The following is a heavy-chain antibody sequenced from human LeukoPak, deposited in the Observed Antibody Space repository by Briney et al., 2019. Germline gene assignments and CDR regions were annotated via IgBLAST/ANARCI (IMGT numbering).Heavy chain of an antibody. J-gene: IGHJ5*02. CDR2: IYYSGST. V-gene: IGHV4-59*08. CDR1: GGSISSYY. CDR3: ARLTPVGATLGDWFDP. D-gene: IGHD1-26*01. Sequence: PSETLSLTCTVSGGSISSYYWSWIRQPPGKGLEWIGYIYYSGSTNYNPSLKSRVTISVDTSKNQFSLKLSSVTAADTAVYYCARLTPVGATLGDWFDPWGQGTLVTVSS.